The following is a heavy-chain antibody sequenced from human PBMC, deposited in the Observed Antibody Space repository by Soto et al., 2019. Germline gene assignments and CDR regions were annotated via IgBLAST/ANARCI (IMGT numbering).Heavy chain of an antibody. D-gene: IGHD5-12*01. Sequence: SGSPYLGCAVSGDRLKIEDGGWIRKTKGKGLEWIGYIYHMGGTDYNPSLKSRVTISIDKSKNQFSLNLRSVTAADTAVYFCARFTYTSGYNCLGPCGQG. J-gene: IGHJ5*02. CDR1: GDRLKIED. CDR2: IYHMGGT. V-gene: IGHV4-59*07. CDR3: ARFTYTSGYNCLGP.